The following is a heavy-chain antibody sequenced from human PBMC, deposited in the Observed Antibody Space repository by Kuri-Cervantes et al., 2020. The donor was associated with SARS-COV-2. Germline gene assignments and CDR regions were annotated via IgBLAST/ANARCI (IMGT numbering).Heavy chain of an antibody. CDR3: AKDRVGVHDF. J-gene: IGHJ4*02. D-gene: IGHD2-21*01. Sequence: GESLKISCAASGFNFSRTDMHWIRQALGKGLEWVAFISYDGKNKKCIASGKGRFTISRDNSQNTLYLQMKSLTSEDTAIYYCAKDRVGVHDFWGQGTLVTVSS. V-gene: IGHV3-30*18. CDR1: GFNFSRTD. CDR2: ISYDGKNK.